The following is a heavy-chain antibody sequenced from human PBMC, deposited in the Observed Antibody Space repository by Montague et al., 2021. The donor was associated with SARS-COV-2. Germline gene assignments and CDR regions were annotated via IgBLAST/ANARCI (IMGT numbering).Heavy chain of an antibody. CDR3: ARLRDGVVPSPILGVGPYYSYYYMDV. CDR2: INHGGST. J-gene: IGHJ6*03. CDR1: GTSFSGYY. Sequence: SETLSLTCAVHGTSFSGYYWEWIRQPPGKGLEWIGEINHGGSTKYSPSLKGRLTISADTSKNQFSLKLTSVAAADTAVYYCARLRDGVVPSPILGVGPYYSYYYMDVWGRGTTVTVSS. D-gene: IGHD3-10*01. V-gene: IGHV4-34*01.